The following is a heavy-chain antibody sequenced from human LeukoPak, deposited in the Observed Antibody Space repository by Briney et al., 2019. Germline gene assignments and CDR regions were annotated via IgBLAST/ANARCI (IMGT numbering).Heavy chain of an antibody. J-gene: IGHJ4*02. V-gene: IGHV1-2*02. CDR1: GYTFTDYY. CDR3: ARVSSEPMGATDY. CDR2: INPNSGGT. Sequence: ASVKVSCKASGYTFTDYYIHWVRQAPGQGLEWMGWINPNSGGTNYAEKFQGRVTMTRGTSISTAYMELSRLRSDDTAVYYCARVSSEPMGATDYWGQGTLVTVSS. D-gene: IGHD1-14*01.